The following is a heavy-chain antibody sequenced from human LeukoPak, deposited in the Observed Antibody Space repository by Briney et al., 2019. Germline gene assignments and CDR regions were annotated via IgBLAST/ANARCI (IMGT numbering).Heavy chain of an antibody. Sequence: SETLSLTCTVSGGSISSYYWSWIRQPPGKGLEWIGYIYYSGSTNYNPSLKSRVTISVDTSKNQFSLKLSSVTAADTAVYYCARDPAMSAGNWFDPWGQGTLDPVSS. V-gene: IGHV4-59*01. J-gene: IGHJ5*02. D-gene: IGHD6-13*01. CDR2: IYYSGST. CDR3: ARDPAMSAGNWFDP. CDR1: GGSISSYY.